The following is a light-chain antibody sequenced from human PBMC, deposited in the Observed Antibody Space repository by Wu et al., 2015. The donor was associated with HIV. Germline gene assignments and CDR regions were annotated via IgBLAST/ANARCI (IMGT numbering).Light chain of an antibody. J-gene: IGKJ2*03. CDR1: QSLSSW. V-gene: IGKV1-5*03. CDR2: KAS. CDR3: QQYNSYSYS. Sequence: DIQMTQSPSTLSASVGDRVTITCRASQSLSSWLAWYQQKPGKAPKLLIYKASNLVSGVPSRFSGSGSETEFTLTISSLQPDDFATYYCQQYNSYSYSFGQGTKLEIK.